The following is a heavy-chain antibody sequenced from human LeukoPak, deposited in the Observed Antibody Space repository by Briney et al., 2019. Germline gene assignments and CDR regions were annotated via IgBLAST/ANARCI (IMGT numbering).Heavy chain of an antibody. CDR2: VSYDGSNK. D-gene: IGHD3-10*01. J-gene: IGHJ4*02. V-gene: IGHV3-30*18. CDR3: AKEVYFDSGSYPDY. Sequence: GRSLRLSCAASGFTFSSYGMHWVRQAPGKGLEWVAVVSYDGSNKYYADSVKGRFTISRDNSKNTLYLQMNSLRAEDTAVHYCAKEVYFDSGSYPDYWGQGTLVTVSS. CDR1: GFTFSSYG.